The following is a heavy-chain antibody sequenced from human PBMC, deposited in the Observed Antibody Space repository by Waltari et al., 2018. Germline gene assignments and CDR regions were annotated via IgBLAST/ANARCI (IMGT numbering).Heavy chain of an antibody. D-gene: IGHD3-22*01. CDR1: GFVFNSYD. Sequence: EVQLVEAGGGLIQPGGSLRLSCAAAGFVFNSYDMNWLRQGPGGGLEWVSYINHLGYPMYYADSVKGRFTISRDNAKNSLYLQMNSLRADDTAVYYCARDREAYDSSGYYGYWGQGTLVTVSS. CDR3: ARDREAYDSSGYYGY. J-gene: IGHJ4*02. V-gene: IGHV3-48*03. CDR2: INHLGYPM.